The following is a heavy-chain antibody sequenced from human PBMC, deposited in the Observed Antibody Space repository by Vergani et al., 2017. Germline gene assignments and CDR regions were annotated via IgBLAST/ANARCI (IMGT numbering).Heavy chain of an antibody. J-gene: IGHJ4*02. Sequence: EVQLVDSGGGLVQPGGSLRLSCAASGFTFSSYWMNWVRQAPGKGLEWVANINQDGSQKQYVDSVKGRFTIFRDNAKNSLYLQMNSLRAEDTAVYHCARTGYSSNSKDYWGQGTLVTVSS. CDR3: ARTGYSSNSKDY. V-gene: IGHV3-7*01. CDR2: INQDGSQK. D-gene: IGHD6-19*01. CDR1: GFTFSSYW.